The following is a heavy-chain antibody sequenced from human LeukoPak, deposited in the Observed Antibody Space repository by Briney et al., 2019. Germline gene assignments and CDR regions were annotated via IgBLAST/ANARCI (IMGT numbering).Heavy chain of an antibody. J-gene: IGHJ4*02. CDR3: ARQLGGSGSY. D-gene: IGHD3-10*01. V-gene: IGHV3-7*01. CDR1: GFTFNNYW. Sequence: GRSLRLSCAASGFTFNNYWMSWVRQAPGKGLEWVANIKQDGSEIYYVGSVKGRFTISRDNTKNSVYLQMNSLRAEDTAVYYCARQLGGSGSYWGQGTLVTVSS. CDR2: IKQDGSEI.